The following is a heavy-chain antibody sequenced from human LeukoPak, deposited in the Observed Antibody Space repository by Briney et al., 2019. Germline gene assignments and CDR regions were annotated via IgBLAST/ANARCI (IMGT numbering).Heavy chain of an antibody. D-gene: IGHD3-22*01. J-gene: IGHJ4*02. V-gene: IGHV1-18*01. CDR3: ASDGPNYYDSSGYGY. CDR2: ISAYNGNT. CDR1: GNTFTSYG. Sequence: ASVKVSCKPSGNTFTSYGISWVRQAPGQGLEWMGWISAYNGNTNYAQKLQGRVTMTTDTSTSTAYMELRSLRSDDTAVYYCASDGPNYYDSSGYGYWGQGTLVTVSS.